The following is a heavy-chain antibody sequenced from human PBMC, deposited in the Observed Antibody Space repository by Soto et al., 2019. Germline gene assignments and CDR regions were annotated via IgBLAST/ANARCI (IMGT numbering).Heavy chain of an antibody. CDR2: TYYRSKWYN. CDR3: ARGPPYYDFWSGYPQNDAFDI. D-gene: IGHD3-3*01. J-gene: IGHJ3*02. CDR1: GDSVSSNSAA. Sequence: PSQTLSLTCAISGDSVSSNSAAWNWIRQSPSRGLEWLGRTYYRSKWYNDYAVSVKSRITINPDTSKNQFSLRLNSVTPEDTAVYYCARGPPYYDFWSGYPQNDAFDIWGQGTMVTVSS. V-gene: IGHV6-1*01.